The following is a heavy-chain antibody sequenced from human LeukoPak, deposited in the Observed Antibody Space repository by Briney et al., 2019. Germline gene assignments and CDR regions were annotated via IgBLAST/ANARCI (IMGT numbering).Heavy chain of an antibody. V-gene: IGHV3-23*01. D-gene: IGHD3-22*01. CDR1: GFTFSNYG. CDR3: AKSGITMIVVVPYYFDY. J-gene: IGHJ4*02. Sequence: GGSLRLSCAASGFTFSNYGMNWVRQAPGKGLEWVSVISASGDATFYADSVKGRFTTSRDNAKNSLYLQMNSLRVEDTAVYYCAKSGITMIVVVPYYFDYWGQGTLVTVSS. CDR2: ISASGDAT.